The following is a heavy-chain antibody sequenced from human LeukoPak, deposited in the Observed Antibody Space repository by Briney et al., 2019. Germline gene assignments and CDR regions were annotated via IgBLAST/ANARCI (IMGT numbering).Heavy chain of an antibody. CDR3: AKDPGWGIAAAGTSDY. V-gene: IGHV3-23*01. J-gene: IGHJ4*02. CDR2: ISGSGGST. Sequence: GGSLRLSCAASGFTFSSYAMSWVRQAPGKGLEWVSAISGSGGSTYYADSVKGRFTISRDNSKNTLYLQMNSLRAEDTAVYYCAKDPGWGIAAAGTSDYWGQGTLVTVSS. CDR1: GFTFSSYA. D-gene: IGHD6-13*01.